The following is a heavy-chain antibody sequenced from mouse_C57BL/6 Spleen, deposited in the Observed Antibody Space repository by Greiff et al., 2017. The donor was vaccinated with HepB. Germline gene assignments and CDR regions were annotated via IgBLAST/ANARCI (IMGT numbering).Heavy chain of an antibody. CDR3: ARGTYYGNYYFDY. D-gene: IGHD2-10*01. J-gene: IGHJ2*01. CDR1: GYTFTSYW. CDR2: IDPSDSET. Sequence: QVQLQQPGAELVRPGSSVKLSCKASGYTFTSYWMHWVKQRPIQGLEWIGNIDPSDSETHYNQKFKDKATLTVDKSSSTAYMQLSSLTSEDSAVYYCARGTYYGNYYFDYWGQGTTLTVSS. V-gene: IGHV1-52*01.